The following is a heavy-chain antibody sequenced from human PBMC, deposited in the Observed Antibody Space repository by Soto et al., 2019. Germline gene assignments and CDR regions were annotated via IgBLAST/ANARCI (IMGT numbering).Heavy chain of an antibody. CDR2: TKNKGQSFTI. CDR3: ARWVAGAADC. V-gene: IGHV3-72*01. J-gene: IGHJ4*02. D-gene: IGHD2-15*01. Sequence: GGSLSLSCAASGFASSDHYMDWVRQAPGKGLEWLGRTKNKGQSFTIEYAPSVKGRFIISRDDSKNSVFLQINSLRTDDTAVYYCARWVAGAADCWGQGTQVTVSS. CDR1: GFASSDHY.